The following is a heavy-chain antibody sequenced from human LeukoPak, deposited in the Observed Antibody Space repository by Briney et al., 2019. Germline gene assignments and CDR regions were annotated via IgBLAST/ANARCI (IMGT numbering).Heavy chain of an antibody. CDR3: AKRVWPYFFDY. CDR1: GFWFSNYG. Sequence: GGSLRLSCAASGFWFSNYGINWVRQAPGKGLEWVSVISGNGHETFYADSVKGRFSISRDNARNTVYLQMSSLRVDDTAVYYCAKRVWPYFFDYWGQGSLVTVSS. J-gene: IGHJ4*02. V-gene: IGHV3-23*01. CDR2: ISGNGHET.